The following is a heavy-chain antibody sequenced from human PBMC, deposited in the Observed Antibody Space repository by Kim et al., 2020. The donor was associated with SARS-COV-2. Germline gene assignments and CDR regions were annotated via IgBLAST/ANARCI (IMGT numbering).Heavy chain of an antibody. D-gene: IGHD3-10*01. V-gene: IGHV3-23*01. J-gene: IGHJ4*02. CDR2: IGDSGGST. CDR3: AKVPQPTPRGYFDY. Sequence: GGSLRLSCAASGFTFSSYAMSWVRQAPGKGLEWVSSIGDSGGSTYYADSVKGRFTISRDNSKNTLHLQMNSLRAEDTAAYYCAKVPQPTPRGYFDYWGQGTLVTVSS. CDR1: GFTFSSYA.